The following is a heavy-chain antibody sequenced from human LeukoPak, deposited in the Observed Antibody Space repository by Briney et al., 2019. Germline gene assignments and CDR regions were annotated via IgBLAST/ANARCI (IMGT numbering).Heavy chain of an antibody. V-gene: IGHV5-51*01. CDR1: GYSFTNYW. J-gene: IGHJ4*02. D-gene: IGHD2-2*01. Sequence: GESLKISCKGSGYSFTNYWIAWVRQTPGKGLEWMGIIYPGDSDTRYNPSFQGQVTISADKSINSAYLQWSSLKASDTAMYYCARRSASLYYFEYWGQGTLVSVSS. CDR3: ARRSASLYYFEY. CDR2: IYPGDSDT.